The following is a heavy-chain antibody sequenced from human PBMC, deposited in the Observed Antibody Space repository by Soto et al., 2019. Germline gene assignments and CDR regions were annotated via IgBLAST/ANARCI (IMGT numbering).Heavy chain of an antibody. V-gene: IGHV3-30-3*01. D-gene: IGHD6-13*01. CDR1: GFTFSSYA. J-gene: IGHJ4*02. CDR2: ISYDGSNK. CDR3: ARGEVHSSSWYGYYFDY. Sequence: PGGSLRLSCAASGFTFSSYAMHWVRQAPGKGLEWVAVISYDGSNKYYADSVKGRFTISRDNSKNTLYLQMNSLRAEDTAVYYCARGEVHSSSWYGYYFDYWGQGTLVTVS.